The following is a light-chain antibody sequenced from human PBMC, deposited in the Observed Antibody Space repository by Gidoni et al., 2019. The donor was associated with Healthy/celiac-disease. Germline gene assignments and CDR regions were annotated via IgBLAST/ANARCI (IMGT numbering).Light chain of an antibody. V-gene: IGKV1-5*01. CDR3: QQYNSYSPYT. CDR2: DAS. CDR1: QSISSW. Sequence: DIQMTQSPSTLSASVGDRVTITCRASQSISSWLAWYQQKPGKAPKLLIYDASSLESGVTSRFSGSGSGTEVTLTISSLQPDDFATDYCQQYNSYSPYTFGQXTKLEIK. J-gene: IGKJ2*01.